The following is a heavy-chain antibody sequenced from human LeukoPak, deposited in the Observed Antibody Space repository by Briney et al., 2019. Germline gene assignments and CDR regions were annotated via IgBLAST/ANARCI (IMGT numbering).Heavy chain of an antibody. V-gene: IGHV1-24*01. CDR2: FDPEDGET. D-gene: IGHD3-10*01. Sequence: ASVKVSCKASGYTFTGYYMHWVRQAPGKGLEWMGGFDPEDGETIYAQKFQGRVTMTEDTSTDTAYLEMSSLRSEDTAVYYCAPQTLYYTGSGWLTRFDPWGQGTLVTVFS. CDR3: APQTLYYTGSGWLTRFDP. J-gene: IGHJ5*02. CDR1: GYTFTGYY.